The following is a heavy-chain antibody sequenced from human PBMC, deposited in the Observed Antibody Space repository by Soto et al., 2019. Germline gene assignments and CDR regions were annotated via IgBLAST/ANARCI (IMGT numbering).Heavy chain of an antibody. CDR3: ARELAAAHYYYYGVDV. V-gene: IGHV3-30-3*01. D-gene: IGHD6-13*01. Sequence: QVQLVESGGGVVQPARSLRLSCAASGFTFNTYAMHWVRQAPGKGLEWVAVLSYDGTDKYYADSVKGRFIISRDISKNSLYLQMNSLRPDDTAVYYCARELAAAHYYYYGVDVWGQGTTVTVSS. J-gene: IGHJ6*02. CDR2: LSYDGTDK. CDR1: GFTFNTYA.